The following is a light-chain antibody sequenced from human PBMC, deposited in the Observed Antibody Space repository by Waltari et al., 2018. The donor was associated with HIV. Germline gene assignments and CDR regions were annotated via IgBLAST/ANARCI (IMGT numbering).Light chain of an antibody. CDR2: MGS. V-gene: IGKV2-28*01. CDR3: LQALQTQIT. J-gene: IGKJ5*01. Sequence: DIVMTQSSRSLPVTPGEPASVSCTSSQSLIHSVGYYYLDWDLQKPGQPPQLLIYMGSYRASGVPDRFSGSGSGTDFTLKISRVEAEDVGVYYCLQALQTQITFGQGTRLEIK. CDR1: QSLIHSVGYYY.